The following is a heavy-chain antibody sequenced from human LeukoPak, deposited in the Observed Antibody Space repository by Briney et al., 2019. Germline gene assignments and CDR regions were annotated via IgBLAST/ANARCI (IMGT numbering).Heavy chain of an antibody. J-gene: IGHJ4*02. V-gene: IGHV3-30*04. Sequence: GGSLRLSCAASGFTFSSYAMHWVRQAPGKGLEWVAVISYDGSYKYYADSVKGRFTISRDNSKNTLYLQMNSLRPEDTAVYYCARDPTNWHYVHYFDYWGQGTLVTVSS. CDR1: GFTFSSYA. D-gene: IGHD1-7*01. CDR2: ISYDGSYK. CDR3: ARDPTNWHYVHYFDY.